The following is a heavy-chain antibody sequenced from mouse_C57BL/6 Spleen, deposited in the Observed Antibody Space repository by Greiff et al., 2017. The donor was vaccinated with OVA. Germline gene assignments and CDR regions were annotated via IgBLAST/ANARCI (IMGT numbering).Heavy chain of an antibody. Sequence: VQLQQSGAELVKPGASVKISCKASGYAFSSYWMNWVKQRPGKGLEWIGQIYPGDGDTNYNGKFKGKATLTADKSSSTAYMQLSSLTSEDSAVYFCARSDDGSSYGYFDVWGTGTTVTVSS. CDR1: GYAFSSYW. CDR3: ARSDDGSSYGYFDV. J-gene: IGHJ1*03. D-gene: IGHD1-1*01. V-gene: IGHV1-80*01. CDR2: IYPGDGDT.